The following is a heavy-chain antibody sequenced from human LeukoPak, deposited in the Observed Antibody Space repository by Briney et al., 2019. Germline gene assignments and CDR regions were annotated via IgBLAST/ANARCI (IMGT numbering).Heavy chain of an antibody. V-gene: IGHV3-23*01. D-gene: IGHD2-2*01. Sequence: GGSLRLSCAASGFTFSSYAMSWVRQAPGKGLEWVSAISGSGGSTYYADSVEGRFTISRDNSKNTLYLQMNSLRAEDTAVYYCAKDRARGGIVVVPTAIGHWGQGTLVTVSS. CDR2: ISGSGGST. CDR3: AKDRARGGIVVVPTAIGH. CDR1: GFTFSSYA. J-gene: IGHJ4*02.